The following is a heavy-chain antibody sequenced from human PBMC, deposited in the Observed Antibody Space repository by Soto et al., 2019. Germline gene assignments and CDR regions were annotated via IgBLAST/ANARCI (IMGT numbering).Heavy chain of an antibody. J-gene: IGHJ6*02. Sequence: QVQLVQSGAEVKKPGASVKVSCKASGYTFTSYGVSWVRQAPGQGLDGMGWISGYNGNTNYAQKLQGRVTMTTDTSTSTAYMELRSLRSDDTAVYYCARAGKYYYGSGSPYYYGMDVWGQGITVTVSS. CDR1: GYTFTSYG. CDR2: ISGYNGNT. V-gene: IGHV1-18*04. CDR3: ARAGKYYYGSGSPYYYGMDV. D-gene: IGHD3-10*01.